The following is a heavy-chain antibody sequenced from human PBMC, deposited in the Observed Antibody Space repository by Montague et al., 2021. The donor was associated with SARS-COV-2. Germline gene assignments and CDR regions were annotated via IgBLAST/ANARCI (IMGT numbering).Heavy chain of an antibody. Sequence: SETLSLTCTVSGGSVSSYDWGWIRQPPGKGLEWIGYFYNIGSTNYNPSLKSRATISRDTSRNQFSLKVRSVTAADTAVYYCARETVSADAFDIWGQGTMVTVSS. V-gene: IGHV4-59*02. CDR2: FYNIGST. CDR1: GGSVSSYD. CDR3: ARETVSADAFDI. D-gene: IGHD1-14*01. J-gene: IGHJ3*02.